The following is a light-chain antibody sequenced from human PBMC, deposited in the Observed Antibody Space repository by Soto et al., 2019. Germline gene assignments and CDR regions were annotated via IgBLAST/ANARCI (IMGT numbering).Light chain of an antibody. J-gene: IGLJ1*01. CDR3: ASYADRDTYV. CDR2: EVT. CDR1: SSDVGGYNF. Sequence: QSALTQPPSASGSPGQSVTISCTGTSSDVGGYNFVSWFQHYPGKAPKLIIFEVTKRPSEVPDRFSGSKSGNTASLTVSGLRTEDEADYYCASYADRDTYVFGTGTKVTVL. V-gene: IGLV2-8*01.